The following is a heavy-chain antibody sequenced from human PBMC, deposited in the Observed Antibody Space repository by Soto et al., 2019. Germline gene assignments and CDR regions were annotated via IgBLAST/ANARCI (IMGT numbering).Heavy chain of an antibody. CDR2: VYYAGRT. CDR3: AKVLFNRIGGVTAGGFDY. D-gene: IGHD1-26*01. CDR1: GGSISSYY. J-gene: IGHJ4*02. V-gene: IGHV4-59*01. Sequence: SETLSLTCTVSGGSISSYYWSWIRQPPGKGLEWIGYVYYAGRTTYNPSLKSRVTISLDTSKNQFSLKLSSVTAADTAVYYCAKVLFNRIGGVTAGGFDYWGQGTLVTVSS.